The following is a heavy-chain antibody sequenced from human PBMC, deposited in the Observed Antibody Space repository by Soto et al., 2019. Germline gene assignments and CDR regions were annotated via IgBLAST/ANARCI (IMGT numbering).Heavy chain of an antibody. CDR1: GESVTSSW. CDR2: IDPSDSYT. J-gene: IGHJ4*02. Sequence: SASVQISGKGCGESVTSSWISWVRQMQCKGLEWMGRIDPSDSYTNYSPSFQGHVTISADKSISTAYLQWSSLKASDTAMYYCSLSPGGSYKIFDYWGQGTLVTVSS. D-gene: IGHD1-26*01. V-gene: IGHV5-10-1*01. CDR3: SLSPGGSYKIFDY.